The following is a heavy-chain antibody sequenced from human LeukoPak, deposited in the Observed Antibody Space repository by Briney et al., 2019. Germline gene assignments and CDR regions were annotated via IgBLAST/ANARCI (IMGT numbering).Heavy chain of an antibody. CDR2: IYGSTSA. D-gene: IGHD3-22*01. CDR1: GFTVSSNY. Sequence: GGSLRLSCAASGFTVSSNYINWVRQAPGKGLEWVSLIYGSTSADYADSVKGRFTISRDTSMNTVYLQMNSLRAEDTAVYYCARDQIDSSGYLVGFDYWGQGTLVTVSS. J-gene: IGHJ4*02. V-gene: IGHV3-66*01. CDR3: ARDQIDSSGYLVGFDY.